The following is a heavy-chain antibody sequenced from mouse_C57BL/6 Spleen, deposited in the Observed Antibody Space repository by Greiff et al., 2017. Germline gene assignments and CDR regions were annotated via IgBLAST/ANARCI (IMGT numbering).Heavy chain of an antibody. CDR2: ISSGSSTI. J-gene: IGHJ4*01. Sequence: DVMLVESGGGLVKPGGSLKLSCAASGFTFSDYGMHWVRQAPEKGLEWVAYISSGSSTIYYADTVKGRFTISRDNATNTLFLQMTSLGDEDTSMYYCASPNWDVYYYAMDYWGQGTSVTVSS. CDR1: GFTFSDYG. D-gene: IGHD4-1*01. V-gene: IGHV5-17*01. CDR3: ASPNWDVYYYAMDY.